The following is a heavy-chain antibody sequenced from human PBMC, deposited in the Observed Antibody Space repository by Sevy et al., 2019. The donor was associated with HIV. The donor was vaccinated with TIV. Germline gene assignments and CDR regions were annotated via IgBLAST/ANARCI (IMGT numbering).Heavy chain of an antibody. V-gene: IGHV1-2*06. J-gene: IGHJ5*02. D-gene: IGHD2-8*01. CDR1: GYTFTGYY. CDR2: INANSGGT. CDR3: ARAPRINYCTNGVCYFFDP. Sequence: ASVKVSCKASGYTFTGYYMHWVRQAPGQGLEWMGRINANSGGTNYAQKFQGRVTMTRDTSISTAYMELSSLRSEDTAVYYCARAPRINYCTNGVCYFFDPWGQGTLVTVSS.